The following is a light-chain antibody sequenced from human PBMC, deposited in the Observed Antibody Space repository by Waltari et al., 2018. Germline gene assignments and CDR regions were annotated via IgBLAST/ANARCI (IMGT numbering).Light chain of an antibody. CDR3: QQYNNWPLT. CDR2: GVS. J-gene: IGKJ4*01. V-gene: IGKV3-15*01. CDR1: QSVSSS. Sequence: IVLTQSPATLSLSPGERVTLSCRASQSVSSSLAWYQQKPGQAPRLLIYGVSSRATGIPDRFSGSGSGTDFTLTISSLEPADFAVYYCQQYNNWPLTFGGGTKVEIK.